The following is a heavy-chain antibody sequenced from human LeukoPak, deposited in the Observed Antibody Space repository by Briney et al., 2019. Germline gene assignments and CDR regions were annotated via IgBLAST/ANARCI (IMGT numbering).Heavy chain of an antibody. D-gene: IGHD3-16*02. Sequence: SETLSLTCTVSGGSISSSSYYWGWIRQPPGKGLEWIGSIYYSGSTYYNPSLKSRVTISVDTSKNQFSLKLSSVTAADTVVYYCARSYDYVWGSYRPDDAFDIWGQGTMVTVSS. CDR3: ARSYDYVWGSYRPDDAFDI. CDR2: IYYSGST. V-gene: IGHV4-39*01. J-gene: IGHJ3*02. CDR1: GGSISSSSYY.